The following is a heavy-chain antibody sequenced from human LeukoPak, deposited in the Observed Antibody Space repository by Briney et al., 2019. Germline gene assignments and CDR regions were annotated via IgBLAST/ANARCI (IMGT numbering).Heavy chain of an antibody. V-gene: IGHV3-11*01. CDR3: AKRDYYDDTNYYPLFDY. Sequence: PGGSLRLSXAASGFTFSDYYMSWIRQAPGKGLEWVSYISSSGSTIYYADPVKGRFTISRDNAKNSLYLQMDGLRAEDTAVYYCAKRDYYDDTNYYPLFDYWGQGTLVTVSS. CDR2: ISSSGSTI. D-gene: IGHD3-16*01. J-gene: IGHJ4*02. CDR1: GFTFSDYY.